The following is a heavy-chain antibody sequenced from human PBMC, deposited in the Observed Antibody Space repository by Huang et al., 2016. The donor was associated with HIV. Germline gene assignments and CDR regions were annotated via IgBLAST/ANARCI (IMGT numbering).Heavy chain of an antibody. V-gene: IGHV4-39*01. CDR2: IYYRGRT. D-gene: IGHD3-3*01. Sequence: QLQLQESGPGLVKPSETLSLTCTVSGCSISSSSSYWGWIRQPPGKGLEWIWSIYYRGRTYYNPSLKIRVTISVDTSKNQVSLKRSSVTTADTAVYYCARHPDYDFWSGYPFFDYWGQGTLVTVSS. CDR1: GCSISSSSSY. CDR3: ARHPDYDFWSGYPFFDY. J-gene: IGHJ4*02.